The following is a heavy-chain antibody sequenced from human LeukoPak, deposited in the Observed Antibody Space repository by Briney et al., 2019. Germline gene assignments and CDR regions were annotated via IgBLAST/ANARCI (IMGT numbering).Heavy chain of an antibody. D-gene: IGHD2-15*01. CDR2: ISGSGGST. CDR1: GFTFSSYA. CDR3: ARGGVRYCSGGSCYPLGY. Sequence: PGGSLRLSCAASGFTFSSYAMSWVRQAPGKGLEWVSAISGSGGSTYYADSVKGRFTISRDNAKNSLYLQMNSLRAEDTAVYYCARGGVRYCSGGSCYPLGYWGQGTLVTVSS. J-gene: IGHJ4*02. V-gene: IGHV3-23*01.